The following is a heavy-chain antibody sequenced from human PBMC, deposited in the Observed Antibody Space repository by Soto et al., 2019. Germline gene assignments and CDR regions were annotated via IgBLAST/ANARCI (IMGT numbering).Heavy chain of an antibody. J-gene: IGHJ4*02. Sequence: GGSLRLSCAASGFTFSSYGMHWVRQAPGKGLEWVAVIWYDGSNKYYADSVKGRFTISRDNSKNTLYLQMNSLRAEDTAVYYCARGYYDSSAGGYFDYWGQGTLVTVSS. V-gene: IGHV3-33*01. CDR3: ARGYYDSSAGGYFDY. D-gene: IGHD3-22*01. CDR2: IWYDGSNK. CDR1: GFTFSSYG.